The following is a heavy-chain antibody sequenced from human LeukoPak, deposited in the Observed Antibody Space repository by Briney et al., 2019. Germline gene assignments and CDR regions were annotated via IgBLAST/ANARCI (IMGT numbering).Heavy chain of an antibody. V-gene: IGHV4-59*01. CDR1: GGSISYYY. CDR3: ARWAYGSGVRSAFDI. CDR2: IHYSGSS. J-gene: IGHJ3*02. Sequence: SATLSFTCTVSGGSISYYYWSWLRQPPGKGLEWSGNIHYSGSSNYTQSLKSRVSISVGTSKNQVSVKLSSVTAADTAVYYCARWAYGSGVRSAFDIWGQGTMVTASS. D-gene: IGHD3-10*01.